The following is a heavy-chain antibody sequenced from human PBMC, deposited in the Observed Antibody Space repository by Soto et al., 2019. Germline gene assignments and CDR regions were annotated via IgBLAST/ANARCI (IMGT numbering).Heavy chain of an antibody. CDR2: ISYDGSNK. CDR1: GFTFSSYA. V-gene: IGHV3-30-3*01. CDR3: ARDLWFGELFGDY. D-gene: IGHD3-10*01. J-gene: IGHJ4*02. Sequence: QVQLVESGGGVVQPGRSLRLSCAASGFTFSSYAMHWVRQAPGKGLGWVAVISYDGSNKYYADSVKGRFTISRDNSKNTLYLQMNSLRAEDTAVYYCARDLWFGELFGDYWGQGTLVTVSS.